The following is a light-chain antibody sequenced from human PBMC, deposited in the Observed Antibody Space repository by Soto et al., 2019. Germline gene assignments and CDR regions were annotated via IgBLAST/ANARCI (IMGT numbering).Light chain of an antibody. CDR1: RSNIGSNS. CDR2: SNS. Sequence: QSVLTQPPSASGTPGQRVTISCSGSRSNIGSNSVSWYQQLPGTPPKLLIYSNSQRPSGVPDRFSGSKSGTSASLAISGLHSDDEADHYCAAWDDSLKAFVFGTGTKVTAL. V-gene: IGLV1-44*01. J-gene: IGLJ1*01. CDR3: AAWDDSLKAFV.